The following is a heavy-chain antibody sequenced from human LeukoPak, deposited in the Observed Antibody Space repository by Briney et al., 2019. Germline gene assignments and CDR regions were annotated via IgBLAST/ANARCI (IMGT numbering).Heavy chain of an antibody. CDR2: ISSSSSYI. CDR1: GFTFSSYS. J-gene: IGHJ5*02. V-gene: IGHV3-21*01. D-gene: IGHD6-19*01. Sequence: GGSLRLSCAASGFTFSSYSMNWVRQAPGKGLEWVSSISSSSSYIYYAVSVKGRFTISRDNAKNSLYLQMNSLRAEDTAVYYCARDLIAVAGNSFDPWGQGTLVTVSS. CDR3: ARDLIAVAGNSFDP.